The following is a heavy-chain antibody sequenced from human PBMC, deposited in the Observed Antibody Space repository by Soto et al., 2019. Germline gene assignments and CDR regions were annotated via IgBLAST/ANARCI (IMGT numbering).Heavy chain of an antibody. CDR1: GYTFTSYA. Sequence: ASVKVSCKASGYTFTSYAMHWVRQAPGQRLEWMGWINAGNGNTKYSQKFQDRVTITRDTSASTAYMELSSLRSEDTAVYYCARAPGGSSSFVDYWGQGTLVTVSS. J-gene: IGHJ4*02. CDR2: INAGNGNT. V-gene: IGHV1-3*01. D-gene: IGHD6-6*01. CDR3: ARAPGGSSSFVDY.